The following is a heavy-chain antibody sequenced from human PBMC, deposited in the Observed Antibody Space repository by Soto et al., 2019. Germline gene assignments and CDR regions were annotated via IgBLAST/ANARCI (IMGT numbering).Heavy chain of an antibody. J-gene: IGHJ4*02. CDR1: GFTFSSHW. Sequence: EVQLVESGGGLVQPGGSLRLSCAASGFTFSSHWMHWVRQAPGKGLMWVSHIIHDGSTTNYADSVKGRFTISRDNAKNTLYLQMNSLRAEDTAIYYCARAYCRAGSRYSRGDYWGQGILVTVSS. D-gene: IGHD2-15*01. CDR2: IIHDGSTT. V-gene: IGHV3-74*01. CDR3: ARAYCRAGSRYSRGDY.